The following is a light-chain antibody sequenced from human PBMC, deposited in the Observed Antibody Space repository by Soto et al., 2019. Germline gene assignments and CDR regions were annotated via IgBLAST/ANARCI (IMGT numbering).Light chain of an antibody. CDR3: SSYTSSSTLVV. Sequence: QSALTQPASVSGSPGQSITISCTGTSSDVGGYNYVSWYQQHPGKAPKLMIYEVSNRPSGVSHRFSGSKSGNTASLTISGLPAEDEADYYCSSYTSSSTLVVFGGGTKLTVL. V-gene: IGLV2-14*01. J-gene: IGLJ2*01. CDR1: SSDVGGYNY. CDR2: EVS.